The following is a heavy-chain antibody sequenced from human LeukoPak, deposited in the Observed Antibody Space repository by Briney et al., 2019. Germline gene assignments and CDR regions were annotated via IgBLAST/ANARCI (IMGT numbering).Heavy chain of an antibody. CDR3: ARVPSGSHDAFDI. Sequence: GGSLQISCKGSGYSFTSYWIGWVRQMPGKGLEWVGIIYPGDSDTRYSPSFQGQVTISADKSISTAYLQWSSLKASDTAMYYCARVPSGSHDAFDIWGQGTMVTVSS. CDR1: GYSFTSYW. V-gene: IGHV5-51*01. J-gene: IGHJ3*02. D-gene: IGHD3-22*01. CDR2: IYPGDSDT.